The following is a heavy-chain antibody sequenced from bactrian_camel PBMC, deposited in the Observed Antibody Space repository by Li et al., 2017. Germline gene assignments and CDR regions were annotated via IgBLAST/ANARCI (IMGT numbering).Heavy chain of an antibody. J-gene: IGHJ4*01. CDR2: INEDGSYT. CDR3: AATFACGVSWSNPQIFSY. V-gene: IGHV3-2*01. D-gene: IGHD4*01. CDR1: GFTFNTYY. Sequence: VQLVESGGGLVQPGGSLRLSCAASGFTFNTYYMSWVRQAPRKGLELEWVSSINEDGSYTTYADSVKGRFTISRDNAKNTLYLQLNSLKSEDSDMYYCAATFACGVSWSNPQIFSYWGLGTQVTVS.